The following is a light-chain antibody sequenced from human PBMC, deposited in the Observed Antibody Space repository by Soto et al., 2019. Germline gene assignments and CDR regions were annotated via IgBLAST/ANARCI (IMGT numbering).Light chain of an antibody. V-gene: IGKV3-20*01. Sequence: QGERATLSCRASQSVSSSYLAWYQQKPGQAPRLLIYGASSRATGIPDRFSGSGSGTDFTLTISRLEPEDFAVYYCQQYGSSPWTFGQGTKVDSK. CDR1: QSVSSSY. CDR3: QQYGSSPWT. J-gene: IGKJ1*01. CDR2: GAS.